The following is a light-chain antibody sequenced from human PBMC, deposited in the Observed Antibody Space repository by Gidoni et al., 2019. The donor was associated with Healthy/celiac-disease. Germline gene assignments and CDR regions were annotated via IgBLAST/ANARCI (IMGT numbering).Light chain of an antibody. CDR2: EAS. Sequence: EIVLTQSPATLPVSPGERVTLSCRASQSVSTSLGWYQQKRGQPPRLRIYEASNRASGIPGRFSGSGSVTDFTLTITSLEPEDFAVYYCQQRRDWPLTFGQGTRLEIK. J-gene: IGKJ5*01. V-gene: IGKV3-11*01. CDR3: QQRRDWPLT. CDR1: QSVSTS.